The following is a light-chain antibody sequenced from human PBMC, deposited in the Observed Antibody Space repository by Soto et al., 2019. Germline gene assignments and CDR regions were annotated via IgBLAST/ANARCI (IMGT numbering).Light chain of an antibody. Sequence: LTQSPSTLSASLGDRATLTCRASQSISSCLAWYQQKPGQPPSLLIYDASKWAAGIPARFSGSGSGTDFTLTSSSLEAEEFAVYYCQQRNNWSFGGGTRLEVK. CDR2: DAS. CDR1: QSISSC. J-gene: IGKJ4*01. CDR3: QQRNNWS. V-gene: IGKV3-11*01.